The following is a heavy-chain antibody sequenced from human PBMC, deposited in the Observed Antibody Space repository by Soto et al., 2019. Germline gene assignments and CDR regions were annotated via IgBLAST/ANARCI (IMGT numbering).Heavy chain of an antibody. J-gene: IGHJ6*02. Sequence: GASVKVSCKASGGTFSSYAISWVRQAHGQGLEWMGGIIPIFGTANYAQKFQGRVTITADESTSTAYMELSSLRSEDTAVYYCARDRGYGSGSLIYYYGMDVWGQGTTVTVSS. D-gene: IGHD3-10*01. CDR3: ARDRGYGSGSLIYYYGMDV. CDR1: GGTFSSYA. CDR2: IIPIFGTA. V-gene: IGHV1-69*13.